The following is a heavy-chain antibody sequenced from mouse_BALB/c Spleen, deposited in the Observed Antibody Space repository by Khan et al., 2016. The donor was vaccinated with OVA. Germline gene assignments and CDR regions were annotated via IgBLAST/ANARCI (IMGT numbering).Heavy chain of an antibody. J-gene: IGHJ2*01. CDR1: GYTFTHYW. V-gene: IGHV1-63*02. Sequence: QVQLQQSGTEVVRPGTSVKMSCKAAGYTFTHYWIGWVKQRPGHGLEWIGDTYPGGGYTNYNEKFKGKATLTADTSSSTAYMQLSGLTSEDSDSYYWARRGAARATWDYFDYWGQGTALIVSS. D-gene: IGHD3-1*01. CDR3: ARRGAARATWDYFDY. CDR2: TYPGGGYT.